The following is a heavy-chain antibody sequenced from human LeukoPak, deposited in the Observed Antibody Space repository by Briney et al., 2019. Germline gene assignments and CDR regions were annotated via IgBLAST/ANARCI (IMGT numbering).Heavy chain of an antibody. Sequence: GGSLTLSCAASGFTFSDYYLSWIRQAPGQWLEWVSYISSSGSSMYYADSLKGRFTISRDKAKISLFLQMNSMRAEDTAVYYCARERGHCSSSSCAYYNYYMDVWGKGTTVTVSS. V-gene: IGHV3-11*04. J-gene: IGHJ6*03. CDR3: ARERGHCSSSSCAYYNYYMDV. D-gene: IGHD2-2*01. CDR2: ISSSGSSM. CDR1: GFTFSDYY.